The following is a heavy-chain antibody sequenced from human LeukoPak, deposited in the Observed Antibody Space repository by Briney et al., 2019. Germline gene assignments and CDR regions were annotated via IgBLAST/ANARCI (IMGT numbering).Heavy chain of an antibody. CDR2: ISGSGGST. Sequence: PGGSLRLSCAASGFTFNSYTMNGVRQAPGKGLEWVSVISGSGGSTYYADSVKGRFTISRDNSKNTLYLQMNSLRAEDTAVYYCAKGWRSSISPLDYWGQGTLVTVSS. D-gene: IGHD2-2*01. CDR1: GFTFNSYT. V-gene: IGHV3-23*01. CDR3: AKGWRSSISPLDY. J-gene: IGHJ4*02.